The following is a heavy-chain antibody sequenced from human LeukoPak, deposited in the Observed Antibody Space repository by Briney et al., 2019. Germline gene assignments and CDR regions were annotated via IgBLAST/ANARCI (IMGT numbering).Heavy chain of an antibody. J-gene: IGHJ5*02. D-gene: IGHD6-13*01. V-gene: IGHV3-33*01. CDR3: ARGLPGIAAAGNWFDP. CDR1: GFTFSSYG. Sequence: GGSLRLSCAASGFTFSSYGMHWVRQAPGKGLEWVAVIWYDGSNKYYADSVKGRFTISRDNSKNTLYLQMNSLRAEDTAAYYCARGLPGIAAAGNWFDPWGQGTLVTVSS. CDR2: IWYDGSNK.